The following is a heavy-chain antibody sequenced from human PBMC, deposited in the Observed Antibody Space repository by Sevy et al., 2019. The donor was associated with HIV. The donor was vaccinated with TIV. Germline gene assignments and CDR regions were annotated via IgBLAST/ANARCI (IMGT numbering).Heavy chain of an antibody. V-gene: IGHV3-49*03. CDR2: IRSKAYGGTT. D-gene: IGHD2-15*01. CDR3: TRVGCSGGSCYSRGAYYYYGMDV. J-gene: IGHJ6*02. CDR1: GFTFGDYA. Sequence: GGSLRLSCTASGFTFGDYAMSWFRQAPGKGLEGVGFIRSKAYGGTTEYAAFVKGRFTISRDDSKSIAYLQMNSLKTEDTAVYYCTRVGCSGGSCYSRGAYYYYGMDVWGQGTTVTVSS.